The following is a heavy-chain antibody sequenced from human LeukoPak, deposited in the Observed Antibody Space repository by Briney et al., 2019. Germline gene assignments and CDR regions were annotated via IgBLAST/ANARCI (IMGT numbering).Heavy chain of an antibody. Sequence: PSETLSLTCAVYGGSFSGYYWSWIRQPPGKGLEWIGEINHSGSTNYNPSLKSRVTISVDTSKNQFSLKLSSVTAADTAVYYCARSPTPIVGATFDPWGQGTLVTVSS. V-gene: IGHV4-34*01. D-gene: IGHD1-26*01. J-gene: IGHJ5*02. CDR3: ARSPTPIVGATFDP. CDR1: GGSFSGYY. CDR2: INHSGST.